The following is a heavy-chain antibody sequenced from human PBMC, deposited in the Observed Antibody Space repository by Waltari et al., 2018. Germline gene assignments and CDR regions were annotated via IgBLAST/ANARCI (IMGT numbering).Heavy chain of an antibody. CDR3: VRSTSWRYYFDT. J-gene: IGHJ4*02. V-gene: IGHV3-21*01. Sequence: DVQLVESGGGLVKPGGSLRPSCAASGFTFSSDSLHWVRQAPGKGLEWVASISSGGTYIYYTYSVKGRFTISRGSVTDSLYLQMNSLRVEDTATYFCVRSTSWRYYFDTWGQGTLVAVSS. CDR1: GFTFSSDS. D-gene: IGHD6-13*01. CDR2: ISSGGTYI.